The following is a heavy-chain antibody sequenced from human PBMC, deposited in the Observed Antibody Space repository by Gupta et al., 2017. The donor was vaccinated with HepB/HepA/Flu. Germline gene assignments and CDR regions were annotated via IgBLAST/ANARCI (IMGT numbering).Heavy chain of an antibody. D-gene: IGHD5-24*01. V-gene: IGHV3-23*01. Sequence: EVQLLESGGGLVQPGESLRPSCAAPGFTFSDYAMSWVRQAPGKGLEWVSTFSGNDGNTFYADSVKGRFTISRDNSKNTLYLQMNSLRDEDTAVYYCAKRLRDTSGHFDFWGQGTLLTVSS. CDR3: AKRLRDTSGHFDF. CDR1: GFTFSDYA. J-gene: IGHJ4*02. CDR2: FSGNDGNT.